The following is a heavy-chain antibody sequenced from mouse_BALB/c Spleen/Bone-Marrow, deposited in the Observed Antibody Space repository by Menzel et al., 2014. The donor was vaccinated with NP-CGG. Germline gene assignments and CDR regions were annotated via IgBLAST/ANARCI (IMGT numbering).Heavy chain of an antibody. Sequence: EVQLVESGGGLVQPGGSRKLSCAASGFTFSSFGMHRVRQAPEKGLEWVAYISSGSSTVYYADKVMGRFTISRDNPKNTLFLQMTSLRSEDTAMYYCARSGSSSGYFDYWGQGTTLTVSS. CDR3: ARSGSSSGYFDY. V-gene: IGHV5-17*02. J-gene: IGHJ2*01. CDR1: GFTFSSFG. CDR2: ISSGSSTV. D-gene: IGHD1-1*01.